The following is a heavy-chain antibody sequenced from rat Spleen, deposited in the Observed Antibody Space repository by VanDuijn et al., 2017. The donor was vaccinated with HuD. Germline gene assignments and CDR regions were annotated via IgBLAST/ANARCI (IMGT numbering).Heavy chain of an antibody. CDR3: VRSVFDY. CDR1: GFTFSDYY. J-gene: IGHJ2*01. V-gene: IGHV5-29*01. Sequence: EVQLVESDGGLVQPRRSLKLSCAASGFTFSDYYMAWVRQAPTKGLEWVATINYDGNSTYYRDSVKGRFTISRDNAKSTLYLQMNSLRSEDTATYYGVRSVFDYWGQGVMVTVSS. CDR2: INYDGNST.